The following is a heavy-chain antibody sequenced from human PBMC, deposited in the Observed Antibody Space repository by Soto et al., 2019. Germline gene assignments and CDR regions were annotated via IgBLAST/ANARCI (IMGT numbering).Heavy chain of an antibody. J-gene: IGHJ6*02. CDR3: ARVPVVVVPAAIRGFYYYGMDV. CDR2: IIPIFGTA. CDR1: GGTFSSYA. Sequence: ASVKVSCKASGGTFSSYAISWVRQAPGQGLEWMGGIIPIFGTANYAQKFQGRVTITADKSTSTAYMELSSLRSEDTAVYYCARVPVVVVPAAIRGFYYYGMDVCGQGTTVPVSS. V-gene: IGHV1-69*06. D-gene: IGHD2-2*02.